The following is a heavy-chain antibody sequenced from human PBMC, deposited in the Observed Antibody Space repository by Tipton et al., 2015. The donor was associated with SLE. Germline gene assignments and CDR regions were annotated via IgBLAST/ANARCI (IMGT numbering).Heavy chain of an antibody. CDR1: GYSISSGYY. D-gene: IGHD2-15*01. Sequence: PGLVKPSETLSLTCAVSGYSISSGYYWGWIREPPGKGLEWIVIIYPSGSTNYNPSLKSRVTISVDTSKNQFSLKLRSVTAADTAVYYCAREGVVRGTFDICGQETMVFVSS. CDR3: AREGVVRGTFDI. CDR2: IYPSGST. J-gene: IGHJ3*02. V-gene: IGHV4-38-2*02.